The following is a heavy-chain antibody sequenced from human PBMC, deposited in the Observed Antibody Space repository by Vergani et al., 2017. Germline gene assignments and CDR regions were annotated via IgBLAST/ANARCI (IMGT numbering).Heavy chain of an antibody. Sequence: QVQLQQWGAGLLKPSEPLSLTCAVYGGSFSGYYWSWIRQPPGKGLEWIGEINHSGSPNYNPSRKSRVTISVDTSKNQISLKLSSVTAADTAVYYCARTSPTIFGARDAFDIWGQGTMVTVSS. J-gene: IGHJ3*02. D-gene: IGHD3-3*01. V-gene: IGHV4-34*01. CDR2: INHSGSP. CDR1: GGSFSGYY. CDR3: ARTSPTIFGARDAFDI.